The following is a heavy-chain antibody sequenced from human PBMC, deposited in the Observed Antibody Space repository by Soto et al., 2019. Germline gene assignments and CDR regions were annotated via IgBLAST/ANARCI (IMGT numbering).Heavy chain of an antibody. J-gene: IGHJ4*02. CDR2: ISYDGSNK. CDR3: AKGSPSGIAVAISLDY. Sequence: PGGSLRLSCAASGFTFSSYGMHWVRQAPGKGLEWVAVISYDGSNKYYADSVKGRFTISRDNSKNTLYPQKNSLRAEDTAVYYCAKGSPSGIAVAISLDYWGQGTLVTVSS. D-gene: IGHD6-19*01. V-gene: IGHV3-30*18. CDR1: GFTFSSYG.